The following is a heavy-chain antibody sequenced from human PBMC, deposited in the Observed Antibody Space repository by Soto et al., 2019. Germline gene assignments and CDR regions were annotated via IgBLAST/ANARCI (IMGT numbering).Heavy chain of an antibody. V-gene: IGHV3-30-3*01. CDR1: GFTFTKFA. Sequence: QVDLVESGGGVVQPGKSLRLSCTASGFTFTKFAMHWVRRAPGKGLEWVALISYDGSEKYYAGSVKGRFSISRDNSRNTLYLQMNSLRGEDTAVYYCARDRDEILTGYHDYWGQGTEVTVST. J-gene: IGHJ4*02. CDR3: ARDRDEILTGYHDY. CDR2: ISYDGSEK. D-gene: IGHD3-9*01.